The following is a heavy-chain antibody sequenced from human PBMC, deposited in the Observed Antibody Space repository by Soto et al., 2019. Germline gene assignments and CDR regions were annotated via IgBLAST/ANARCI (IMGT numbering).Heavy chain of an antibody. D-gene: IGHD6-13*01. CDR3: ARVFPNSSSWTVSDY. Sequence: GASVKVSCKASGGTFSSYAISWVRQAPGQGLEWMGGIIPIFGTANYAQKFQGRVTITADESTSTAYMELSSLRSEDTAVYYCARVFPNSSSWTVSDYWGQGTLVTVSS. V-gene: IGHV1-69*13. CDR2: IIPIFGTA. J-gene: IGHJ4*02. CDR1: GGTFSSYA.